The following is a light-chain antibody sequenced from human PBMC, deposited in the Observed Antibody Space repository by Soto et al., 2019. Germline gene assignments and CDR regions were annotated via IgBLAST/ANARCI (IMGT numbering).Light chain of an antibody. Sequence: EIVMTQTPLSSPVTVGQPASISCRSSQSLVDTDGNTYLSWLHQRPGQPPRLLIYKVSNRFSGVPDRFSGSGAGTDFTLHISWVEAKDVGVYYCMQHRQSLSFGGGTKVEIK. J-gene: IGKJ4*01. V-gene: IGKV2-24*01. CDR2: KVS. CDR3: MQHRQSLS. CDR1: QSLVDTDGNTY.